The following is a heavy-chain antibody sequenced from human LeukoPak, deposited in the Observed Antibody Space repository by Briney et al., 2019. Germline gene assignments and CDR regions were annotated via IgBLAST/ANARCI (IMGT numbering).Heavy chain of an antibody. V-gene: IGHV3-23*01. CDR3: AKDGRLLWFGELKYFDC. CDR2: ISGSGGST. CDR1: GFTFSSYG. Sequence: GGTLRLSCAASGFTFSSYGMSWVRQAPGKGLEWVSAISGSGGSTYYADPVKGRFTISRDNSKNTLYLQMNSLRAEDTAVYYCAKDGRLLWFGELKYFDCWGQGTLVTVSS. J-gene: IGHJ4*02. D-gene: IGHD3-10*01.